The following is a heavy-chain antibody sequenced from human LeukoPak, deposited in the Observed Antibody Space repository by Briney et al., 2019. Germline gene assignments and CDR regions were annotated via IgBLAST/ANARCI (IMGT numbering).Heavy chain of an antibody. CDR1: VGSISSYY. D-gene: IGHD6-13*01. V-gene: IGHV4-59*01. Sequence: SETLSLTCTVSVGSISSYYWSWIRQPPGKGLEWIGYIYYSGSTNYNPSLKSRVTISVDTSKNQFSLKLSSVTAADTAVYYCARYSSSWRAVDYWGQGTLVTVSS. J-gene: IGHJ4*02. CDR2: IYYSGST. CDR3: ARYSSSWRAVDY.